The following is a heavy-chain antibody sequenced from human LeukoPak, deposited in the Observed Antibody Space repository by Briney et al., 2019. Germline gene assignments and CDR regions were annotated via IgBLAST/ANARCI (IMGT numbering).Heavy chain of an antibody. CDR3: ARDGSGYFD. CDR2: IYTSGST. D-gene: IGHD3-22*01. Sequence: SETLSLTCTVSGGSISSGSYYWSWIRQPAGKGLEWIGRIYTSGSTNYNPSLKSRVTISVDTSKNQFSLKLSSVTAADTAVYYYARDGSGYFDWGQGSLVTVSS. CDR1: GGSISSGSYY. J-gene: IGHJ4*02. V-gene: IGHV4-61*02.